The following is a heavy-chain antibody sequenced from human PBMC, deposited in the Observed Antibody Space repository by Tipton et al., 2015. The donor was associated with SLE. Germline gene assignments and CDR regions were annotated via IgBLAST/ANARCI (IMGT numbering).Heavy chain of an antibody. Sequence: TLSLTCIVSGGSIKNHYWSWIRQAPGMGLEWIGYIYYSGGTNYNPSLKSRVTMSVGTSKNQFSLKLTSLTAADTALYYCARNKAVAGTVIEYWGPGTLVTVSS. CDR1: GGSIKNHY. V-gene: IGHV4-59*11. CDR3: ARNKAVAGTVIEY. J-gene: IGHJ4*02. D-gene: IGHD6-19*01. CDR2: IYYSGGT.